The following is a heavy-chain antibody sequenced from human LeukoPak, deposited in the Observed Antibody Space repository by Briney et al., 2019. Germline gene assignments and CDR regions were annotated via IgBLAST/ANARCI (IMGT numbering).Heavy chain of an antibody. Sequence: SETLSLTCTVSGYSISSGYYWGWIRQPPGKGLEWIGSIYHSGSTYHNPSLKSRVTISVDTSKNQFSLKLSSVTAADTAVYYCARGAGSSWYFDYWGQGTLVTVSS. J-gene: IGHJ4*02. CDR3: ARGAGSSWYFDY. CDR2: IYHSGST. V-gene: IGHV4-38-2*02. CDR1: GYSISSGYY. D-gene: IGHD6-13*01.